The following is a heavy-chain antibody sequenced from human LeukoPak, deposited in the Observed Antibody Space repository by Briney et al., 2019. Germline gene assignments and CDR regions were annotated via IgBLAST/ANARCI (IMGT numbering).Heavy chain of an antibody. J-gene: IGHJ5*02. CDR2: IYPGDSDT. D-gene: IGHD3-10*01. CDR1: GYSFTSYW. Sequence: GESLKISCKGSGYSFTSYWIGWVRQMPGKGLEWMGIIYPGDSDTRYSPSFQGQVTISADKSISTAYLQWSSLKASDTAMHYCARAGEFVYNWFDPWGQGTLVTVSS. CDR3: ARAGEFVYNWFDP. V-gene: IGHV5-51*01.